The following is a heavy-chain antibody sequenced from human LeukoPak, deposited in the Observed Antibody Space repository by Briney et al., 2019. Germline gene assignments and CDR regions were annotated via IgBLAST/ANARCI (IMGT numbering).Heavy chain of an antibody. CDR1: GFTFSSYA. CDR3: ASKGNDFWSGYPNWFDP. D-gene: IGHD3-3*01. V-gene: IGHV3-23*01. CDR2: ISGSGGST. Sequence: PGGSLRLSCAASGFTFSSYAMSWVRQAPGKGLEWVSAISGSGGSTYYADSVKGRFTISRDNSKSTLYLQMNSLRAEDTAVYYCASKGNDFWSGYPNWFDPWGQGTLVTVSS. J-gene: IGHJ5*02.